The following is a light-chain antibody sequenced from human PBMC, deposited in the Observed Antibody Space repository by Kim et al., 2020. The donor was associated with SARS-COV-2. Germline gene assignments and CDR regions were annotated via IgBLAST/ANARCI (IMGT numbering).Light chain of an antibody. Sequence: PGESATLSCRARQSVSTYLAWYQQKTGQAPTLLIYNASNRTTGSPARFSGHGSGTDFTLTISSLETEDFAFYYCQQRSNWPSFGGGTKVDIK. CDR1: QSVSTY. J-gene: IGKJ4*01. CDR2: NAS. CDR3: QQRSNWPS. V-gene: IGKV3-11*01.